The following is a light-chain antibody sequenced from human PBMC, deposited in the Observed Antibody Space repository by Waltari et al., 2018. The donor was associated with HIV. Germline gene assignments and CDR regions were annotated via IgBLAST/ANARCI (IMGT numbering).Light chain of an antibody. CDR3: QQTNSFPFT. Sequence: DIQMTQSPSSVSAYVGDRVTLTCRATQGISTWLAWYQQKPGKAPKLLISGASNLEPGVPSRFSGSVSGTSFSLTITSLQADDFAVYYCQQTNSFPFTFGQGTRLEIK. V-gene: IGKV1-12*01. CDR2: GAS. J-gene: IGKJ5*01. CDR1: QGISTW.